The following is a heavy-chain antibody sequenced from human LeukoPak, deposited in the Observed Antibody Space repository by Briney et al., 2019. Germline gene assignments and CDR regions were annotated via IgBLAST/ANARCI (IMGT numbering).Heavy chain of an antibody. J-gene: IGHJ5*02. CDR2: VSTYTGNT. D-gene: IGHD2-2*03. Sequence: ASVKVSCKASGYSFFNSGVTWVRQAPGQGPEWIGWVSTYTGNTNYAEKVQGRITMTTDTPTDTAYMELRSLTSDDTAVYYCGRDEDIPTYPNWIETWGQGTLVTVSS. CDR1: GYSFFNSG. V-gene: IGHV1-18*01. CDR3: GRDEDIPTYPNWIET.